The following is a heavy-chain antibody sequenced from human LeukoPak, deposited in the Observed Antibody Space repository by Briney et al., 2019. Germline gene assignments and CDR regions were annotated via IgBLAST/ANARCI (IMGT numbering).Heavy chain of an antibody. CDR1: GFTFNDYA. CDR2: IGWHSVAR. Sequence: GRSLRLSCAASGFTFNDYAMHWVRQAPGKGLEWVSGIGWHSVARGYADSVRGRFTISRDNAKNSLYLQMNSLRPEDTALYYCTKRARKGIGAAGDGYDVWGQGTMVTVSS. D-gene: IGHD6-13*01. J-gene: IGHJ3*01. CDR3: TKRARKGIGAAGDGYDV. V-gene: IGHV3-9*01.